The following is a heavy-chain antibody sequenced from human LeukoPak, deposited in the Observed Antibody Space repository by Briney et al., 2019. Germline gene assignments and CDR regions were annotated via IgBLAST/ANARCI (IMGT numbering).Heavy chain of an antibody. Sequence: GGSLRLSCAASGFTFSSYSMNWVRQAPGKGLEWVSSISSSSSYIYYADSVKGRFTISRDNAKNSLYLQMNSLRAEDTAVYYCARDDYDFWSGHTPWAYWGQGTLVTVSS. J-gene: IGHJ4*02. CDR1: GFTFSSYS. D-gene: IGHD3-3*01. CDR3: ARDDYDFWSGHTPWAY. CDR2: ISSSSSYI. V-gene: IGHV3-21*01.